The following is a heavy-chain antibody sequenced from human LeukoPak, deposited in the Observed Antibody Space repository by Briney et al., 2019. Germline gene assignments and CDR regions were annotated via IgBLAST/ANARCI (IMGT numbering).Heavy chain of an antibody. V-gene: IGHV3-30*02. D-gene: IGHD1-7*01. CDR2: IRYDASNR. CDR1: GFIFSDHG. J-gene: IGHJ4*02. Sequence: GGFLRLSCAVSGFIFSDHGMHWVRQAPGKGLEWVAFIRYDASNRYYADSVRGRFTISRDNSKNTLYLQMNSLRVEDTAVYYCAKDGNFRVPGEDWGQGALVTVSS. CDR3: AKDGNFRVPGED.